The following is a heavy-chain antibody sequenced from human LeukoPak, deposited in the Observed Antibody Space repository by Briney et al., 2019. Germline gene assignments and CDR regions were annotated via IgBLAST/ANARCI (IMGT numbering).Heavy chain of an antibody. CDR1: GFTFSSYA. CDR3: AKDRPYNYDDNNSGIDY. V-gene: IGHV3-23*01. J-gene: IGHJ4*02. CDR2: VGHSGDTT. D-gene: IGHD4-23*01. Sequence: GGSLRLSCAASGFTFSSYAMSWVRQAPGKGLEWVSVVGHSGDTTYYADSAKGRFTISRDNSRNTVYLQMISLRAEDTAVYYCAKDRPYNYDDNNSGIDYWGQGTLVTVSS.